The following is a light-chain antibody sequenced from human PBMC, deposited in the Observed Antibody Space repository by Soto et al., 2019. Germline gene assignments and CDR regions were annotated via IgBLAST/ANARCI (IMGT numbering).Light chain of an antibody. J-gene: IGLJ1*01. CDR3: AAWDDSLNGYV. CDR2: SNN. Sequence: LKNPLSATGIDLQRVRIISTESSSNIGSNTVNWYQQLPGTAPKLLIYSNNQRPSGVPDRFSGSKSGTSASLAISGLQSEDEADYYCAAWDDSLNGYVFGTGTKVTVL. CDR1: SSNIGSNT. V-gene: IGLV1-44*01.